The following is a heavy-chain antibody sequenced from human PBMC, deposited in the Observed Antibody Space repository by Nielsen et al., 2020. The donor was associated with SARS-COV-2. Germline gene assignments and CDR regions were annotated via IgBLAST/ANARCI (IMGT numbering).Heavy chain of an antibody. CDR2: ISGSGGST. CDR1: GFTFSSYA. D-gene: IGHD5-18*01. J-gene: IGHJ4*02. V-gene: IGHV3-23*01. CDR3: AKDPELGYSYGPFDY. Sequence: GESLKISCAASGFTFSSYAMSWVRQAPGKGLEWVSAISGSGGSTYYADSVKGRFTISRDNSKNTLYPQMNSLRAEDTAVYYCAKDPELGYSYGPFDYWGQGTLVTVSS.